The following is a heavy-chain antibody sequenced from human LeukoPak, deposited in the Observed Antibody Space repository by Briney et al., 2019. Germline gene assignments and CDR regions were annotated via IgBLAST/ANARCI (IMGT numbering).Heavy chain of an antibody. CDR1: GGSISSYY. CDR2: IYYSGST. V-gene: IGHV4-59*01. D-gene: IGHD6-6*01. CDR3: ARVSSKPSPYYFDY. Sequence: PSETLSLTCSVSGGSISSYYWSWIRQPPGKGLEWIGYIYYSGSTNYNPSLKSRVTISVDTSKNQFSLKLSSVTAADTAVYYCARVSSKPSPYYFDYWGRGTLVTVSS. J-gene: IGHJ4*02.